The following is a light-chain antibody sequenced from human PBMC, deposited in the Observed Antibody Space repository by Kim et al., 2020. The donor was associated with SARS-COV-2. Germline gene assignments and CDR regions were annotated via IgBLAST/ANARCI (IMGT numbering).Light chain of an antibody. CDR3: QKYDSAPLT. Sequence: DIQMTQSPSSLSASVGDRVTITCRASQGIGSRLAWYQQKPGKVPKLLIYAASTLLSGVPSRFSGSGSGTDFTLTISSLQPEDVATYYFQKYDSAPLTFGGGAKVDSK. J-gene: IGKJ4*01. V-gene: IGKV1-27*01. CDR2: AAS. CDR1: QGIGSR.